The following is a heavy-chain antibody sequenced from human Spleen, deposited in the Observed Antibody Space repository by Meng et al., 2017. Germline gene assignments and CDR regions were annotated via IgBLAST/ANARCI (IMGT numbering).Heavy chain of an antibody. Sequence: VQPQQVGAGLLKPSETLSLTCAVYGGSFSGYYWSLIRQPPGKGLEWIGEINHSGSTNYNPSLKSRVTISVDTSKNQFSLKLSSVTAADTAVYYCARLIFDYGGNSGGGTFDYWGQGTLVTVSS. J-gene: IGHJ4*02. CDR1: GGSFSGYY. CDR2: INHSGST. D-gene: IGHD4-23*01. CDR3: ARLIFDYGGNSGGGTFDY. V-gene: IGHV4-34*01.